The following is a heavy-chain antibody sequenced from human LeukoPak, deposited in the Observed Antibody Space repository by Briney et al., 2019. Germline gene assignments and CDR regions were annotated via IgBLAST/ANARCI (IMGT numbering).Heavy chain of an antibody. Sequence: ASVKVSCKASGYTYTSYDINWARQATGQGLEWMRWMNPNSGNTGNAQKFQGRVTMTRTTSISTAYMELSSLRSEDTAVYYCARGGPPTESYYDFWSGYYGSYYYYYMDVWGKGTTVTVSS. CDR2: MNPNSGNT. V-gene: IGHV1-8*01. CDR1: GYTYTSYD. D-gene: IGHD3-3*01. CDR3: ARGGPPTESYYDFWSGYYGSYYYYYMDV. J-gene: IGHJ6*03.